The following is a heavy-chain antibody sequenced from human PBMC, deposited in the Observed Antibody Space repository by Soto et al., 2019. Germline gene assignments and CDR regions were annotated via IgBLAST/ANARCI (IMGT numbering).Heavy chain of an antibody. CDR1: GGSISSSSYY. J-gene: IGHJ4*02. CDR2: IYYSGST. D-gene: IGHD3-3*01. Sequence: QLQLQESGPGLVKPSETLSLTCTVSGGSISSSSYYWGWIRQPPGKGLEWIGSIYYSGSTYYNPSLKSRVTISVDTSKNQFSLKLSSVTAADTAVYYCARHLSPIFGVVTYFDYWGQGTLVTVSS. V-gene: IGHV4-39*01. CDR3: ARHLSPIFGVVTYFDY.